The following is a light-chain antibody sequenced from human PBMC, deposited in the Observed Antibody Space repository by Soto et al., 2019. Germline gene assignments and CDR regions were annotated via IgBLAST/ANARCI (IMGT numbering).Light chain of an antibody. Sequence: DIQMTQSPSTLSGSVGDRVTITCRASQTISSRLAWYQQKPGKAPKFLVYDASNLESGVPSRFSGSGSGTEFTLTISSLQPDDFATYYCQHYNSYSEAFGQGTKVDIK. CDR2: DAS. CDR3: QHYNSYSEA. CDR1: QTISSR. V-gene: IGKV1-5*01. J-gene: IGKJ1*01.